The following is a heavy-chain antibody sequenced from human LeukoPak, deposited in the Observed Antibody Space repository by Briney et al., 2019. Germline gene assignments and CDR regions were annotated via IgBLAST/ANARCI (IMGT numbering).Heavy chain of an antibody. CDR2: INPNSGGT. CDR1: GYTFTGYY. CDR3: ARGHTYYYDSSGYPFDY. Sequence: ASVTLSCKASGYTFTGYYTHWVRQAPGQGLEWMGWINPNSGGTNYAQKFQGRVTMTRDTSISTAYMELSRLRSDDTAVYYCARGHTYYYDSSGYPFDYWGQGTLVTVSS. V-gene: IGHV1-2*02. D-gene: IGHD3-22*01. J-gene: IGHJ4*02.